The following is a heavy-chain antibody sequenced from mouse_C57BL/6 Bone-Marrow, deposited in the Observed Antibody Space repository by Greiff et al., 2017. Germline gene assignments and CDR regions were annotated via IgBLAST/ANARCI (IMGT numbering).Heavy chain of an antibody. J-gene: IGHJ1*03. D-gene: IGHD4-1*01. Sequence: QVQLQQPGAELVKHGASVKLSCKASGYTFTEYTIHWVKQRSGQGLEWIGWFYPGGGSIKYNEKFKDKATLTADKSSSTVYMQLSRLTSEDSAVYFCERPEEGWGTGTAWYCDVWGTGTTGTVSA. CDR2: FYPGGGSI. V-gene: IGHV1-62-2*01. CDR1: GYTFTEYT. CDR3: ERPEEGWGTGTAWYCDV.